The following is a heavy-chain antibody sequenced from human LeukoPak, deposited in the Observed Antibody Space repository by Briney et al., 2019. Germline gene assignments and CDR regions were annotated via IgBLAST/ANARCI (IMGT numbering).Heavy chain of an antibody. CDR3: AKDMYSSSWSRVSFYFDY. J-gene: IGHJ4*02. V-gene: IGHV3-23*01. CDR2: ISGSGGST. Sequence: GGSLRLSCAASGFTFSSYAMSWVRQAPGKGLEWVSAISGSGGSTYYADSVKDRFTISRDNSKNTLYLQMNSLRAEDTAVYYCAKDMYSSSWSRVSFYFDYWGQGTLVTVSS. CDR1: GFTFSSYA. D-gene: IGHD6-13*01.